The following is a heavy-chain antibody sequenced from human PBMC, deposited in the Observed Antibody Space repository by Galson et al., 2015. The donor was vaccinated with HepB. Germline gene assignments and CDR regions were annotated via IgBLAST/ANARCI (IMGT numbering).Heavy chain of an antibody. CDR1: GFTFSSYA. V-gene: IGHV3-23*01. CDR2: IRGSGDTT. Sequence: SLRLSCAASGFTFSSYAMSWVRQAPGKGLEWVSAIRGSGDTTYYADSVKGRFTISRDNAKNSLYLQMNSLRAEDTAVYYCARPLSQYYDFWPFDPWGQGTLVTVSS. D-gene: IGHD3-3*01. J-gene: IGHJ5*02. CDR3: ARPLSQYYDFWPFDP.